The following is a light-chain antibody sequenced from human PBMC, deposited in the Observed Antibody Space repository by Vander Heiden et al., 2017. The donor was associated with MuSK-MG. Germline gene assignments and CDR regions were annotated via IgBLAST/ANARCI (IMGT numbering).Light chain of an antibody. J-gene: IGLJ2*01. CDR3: QVWDSSSDPVV. CDR1: HIGGNT. CDR2: DDN. Sequence: SYVLTQPPSVSVAPGQTARITCGGNHIGGNTVHWYQQKPGQAPVLVVYDDNDRPSGIPERFSGSNSGNTATLTISRVEAGDEADYDCQVWDSSSDPVVFGGGTKLTGL. V-gene: IGLV3-21*02.